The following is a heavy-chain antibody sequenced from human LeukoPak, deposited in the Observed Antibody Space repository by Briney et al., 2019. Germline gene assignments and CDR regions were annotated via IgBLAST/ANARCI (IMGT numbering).Heavy chain of an antibody. CDR3: ARGGAGAMDY. Sequence: GGSLRLSCAASGFTFSTYAVNWVRQAPGKGLEWVSTISGSGDSTYYADSVKGRFTISRDNSKNTLYLQMNSLRAEDTAVYYCARGGAGAMDYWGQGTLVTVSS. D-gene: IGHD1-26*01. V-gene: IGHV3-23*01. CDR2: ISGSGDST. J-gene: IGHJ4*02. CDR1: GFTFSTYA.